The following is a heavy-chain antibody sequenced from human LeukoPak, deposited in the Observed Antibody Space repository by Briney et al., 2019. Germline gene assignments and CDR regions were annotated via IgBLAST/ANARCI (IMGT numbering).Heavy chain of an antibody. Sequence: SETLSLTCTVSGGSISSYYWSWIRQPPGKGLEWIGYIYYSGSTNYNPSLKSRVTISVDTSKNQFSLKLSSVTAADTAVYYCARVTLGEPTFDYWGQGTLVTVST. CDR3: ARVTLGEPTFDY. CDR2: IYYSGST. V-gene: IGHV4-59*01. J-gene: IGHJ4*02. D-gene: IGHD3-10*01. CDR1: GGSISSYY.